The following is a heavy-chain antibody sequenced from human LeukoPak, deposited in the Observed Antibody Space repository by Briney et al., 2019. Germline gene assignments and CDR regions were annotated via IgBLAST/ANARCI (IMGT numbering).Heavy chain of an antibody. CDR1: GGSFSGYY. J-gene: IGHJ4*02. Sequence: SETLSLTCAVYGGSFSGYYWSWIRQPPGKGLEWIGEINHSGSTNYNPSLKSRVTISVDTSKNQFSLKLSSVTAADTAVYYCASLLGEDFDYWGQGTLVTVSS. D-gene: IGHD3-10*01. CDR3: ASLLGEDFDY. V-gene: IGHV4-34*01. CDR2: INHSGST.